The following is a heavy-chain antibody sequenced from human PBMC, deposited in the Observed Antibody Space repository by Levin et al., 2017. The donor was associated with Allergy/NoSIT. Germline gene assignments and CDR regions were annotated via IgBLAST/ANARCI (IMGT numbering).Heavy chain of an antibody. CDR1: GFTFSSYA. CDR2: ISGSGGST. V-gene: IGHV3-23*01. Sequence: HPGGSLRLSCAASGFTFSSYAMSWVRQAPGKGLEWVSAISGSGGSTYYADSVKGRFTISRDNSKNTLYLQMNSLRAEDTAVYYCAKSTSNLWSGYPYDAFDIWGQGTMVTVSS. J-gene: IGHJ3*02. CDR3: AKSTSNLWSGYPYDAFDI. D-gene: IGHD3-3*01.